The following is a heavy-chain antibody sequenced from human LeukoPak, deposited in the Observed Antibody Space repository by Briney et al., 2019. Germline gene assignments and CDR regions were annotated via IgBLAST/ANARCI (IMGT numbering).Heavy chain of an antibody. CDR3: AKPSVLPYSSGWYGGTGDY. J-gene: IGHJ4*02. Sequence: QPGRSLRLSCAASGSTFSSYGMHWVRQAPGKGLEWVAVISYDGSNKYYADSAKGRFTISRDNSKNTLYLQMNSLRAEDTAVYYCAKPSVLPYSSGWYGGTGDYWGQGTLVTVSS. D-gene: IGHD6-19*01. V-gene: IGHV3-30*18. CDR1: GSTFSSYG. CDR2: ISYDGSNK.